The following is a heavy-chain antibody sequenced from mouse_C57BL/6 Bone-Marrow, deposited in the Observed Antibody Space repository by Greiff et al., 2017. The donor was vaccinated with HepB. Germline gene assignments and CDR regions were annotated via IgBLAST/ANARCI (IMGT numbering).Heavy chain of an antibody. CDR1: GFTFSDYG. V-gene: IGHV5-15*01. CDR3: ARHRDYWGFAY. Sequence: EVKLVQSGGGLVQPGGSLKLSCAASGFTFSDYGMAWVRQAPRKGLEWVAFISNLAYSIYYADTVKGRFTISRDNAKNTLYLEMSSLRSEDAAVYYCARHRDYWGFAYWGQGTLVTVSA. D-gene: IGHD1-1*01. J-gene: IGHJ3*01. CDR2: ISNLAYSI.